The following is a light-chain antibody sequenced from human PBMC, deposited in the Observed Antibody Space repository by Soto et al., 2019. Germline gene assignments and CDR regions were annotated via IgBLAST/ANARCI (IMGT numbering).Light chain of an antibody. CDR3: QQYDTYWR. Sequence: DIQMIQSRSTLSASVGGRVTITCRASQSISSWLAWYQQKPGKAPKLLIYKASSLESGVPSRFSGSGSGTEFTLTISSLQPDDFATYYCQQYDTYWRFGQGTKVDIK. V-gene: IGKV1-5*03. CDR1: QSISSW. J-gene: IGKJ1*01. CDR2: KAS.